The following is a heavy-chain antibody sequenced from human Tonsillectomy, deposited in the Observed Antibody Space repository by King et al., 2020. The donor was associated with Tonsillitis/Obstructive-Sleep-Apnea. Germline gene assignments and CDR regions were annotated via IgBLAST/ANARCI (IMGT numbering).Heavy chain of an antibody. J-gene: IGHJ4*02. V-gene: IGHV3-49*04. Sequence: VQLVESGGGWVQPGRSLRLSCTGSGFTFGDYGMSWVRQAPGKGREGVGFIRSKAYGGTTDYAASVKGRFTISRDDSKSIAYLQMNSLKTEDTAVYYCTRDRTSNDFWSGYDLDYWGQGTLVTVSS. CDR3: TRDRTSNDFWSGYDLDY. CDR1: GFTFGDYG. D-gene: IGHD3-3*01. CDR2: IRSKAYGGTT.